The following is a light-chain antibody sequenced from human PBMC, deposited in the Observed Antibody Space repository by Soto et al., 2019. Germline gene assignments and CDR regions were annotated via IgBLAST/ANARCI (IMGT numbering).Light chain of an antibody. CDR1: SIDVGGYNY. CDR3: CSYAGTYTYV. Sequence: TQPRSVSGCPGQSVTISCTGTSIDVGGYNYVSWYQQHPGKAPKLIIYDVSKWPSGVPDRFSGSKSGNTASLTISGLQAEDEADYYCCSYAGTYTYVFGTGTKVTVL. J-gene: IGLJ1*01. CDR2: DVS. V-gene: IGLV2-11*01.